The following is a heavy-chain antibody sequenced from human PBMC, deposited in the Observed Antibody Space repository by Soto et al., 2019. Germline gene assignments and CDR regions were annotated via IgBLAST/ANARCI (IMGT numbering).Heavy chain of an antibody. CDR1: GGSISSGGYY. V-gene: IGHV4-31*03. CDR2: IYYSGST. CDR3: SRFHTAMVTCWFDP. D-gene: IGHD5-18*01. Sequence: QVQLQESGPGLVKPSQTLSLTCTVSGGSISSGGYYWSWIRQHPGKGLEWIGYIYYSGSTHYNPSLKSRVTISEHTSKNQFSLKLSSVTAADTAVYYCSRFHTAMVTCWFDPWGQGTLVTVSS. J-gene: IGHJ5*02.